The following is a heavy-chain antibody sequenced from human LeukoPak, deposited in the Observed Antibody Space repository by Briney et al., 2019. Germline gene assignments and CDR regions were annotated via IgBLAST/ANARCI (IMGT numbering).Heavy chain of an antibody. V-gene: IGHV3-23*01. Sequence: PGGSLRLSCAASEFTFSSYAMSWVRQAPGKGLEWVSAISGSGGSTYYADSVKGRFTISRDNSKNTLYLQMNSLRAEDTAVYYCAKVSSGWHETFDYWGQGTLVTVSS. CDR1: EFTFSSYA. D-gene: IGHD6-19*01. CDR3: AKVSSGWHETFDY. CDR2: ISGSGGST. J-gene: IGHJ4*02.